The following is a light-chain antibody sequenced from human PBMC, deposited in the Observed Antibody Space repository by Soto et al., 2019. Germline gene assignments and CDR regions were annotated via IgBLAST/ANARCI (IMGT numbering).Light chain of an antibody. CDR1: QSISSW. J-gene: IGKJ5*01. Sequence: DIQMTPSPSTLSASVGDRVTITCRASQSISSWLAWYQQKPGKAPKLLIYKASSLESGVPSRFSGSGSGTEFTLTISSLQPDDFATYYGQHYNSYSITFGQGTRLEIK. CDR3: QHYNSYSIT. CDR2: KAS. V-gene: IGKV1-5*03.